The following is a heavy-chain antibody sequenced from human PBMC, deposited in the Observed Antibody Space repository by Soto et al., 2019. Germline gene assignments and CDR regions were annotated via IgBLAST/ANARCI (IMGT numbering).Heavy chain of an antibody. V-gene: IGHV4-39*01. D-gene: IGHD4-17*01. CDR2: VYYRGRS. CDR3: VSQRTTVPTQAYFDY. CDR1: GGSVTNNSYY. J-gene: IGHJ4*02. Sequence: LSLTCTVSGGSVTNNSYYWGWIRQSPGKGLEWIGSVYYRGRSYSKSSVKSRVTISVDTSKNRFSLSLNSVTASDTAVYFCVSQRTTVPTQAYFDYWGPGALVTVSS.